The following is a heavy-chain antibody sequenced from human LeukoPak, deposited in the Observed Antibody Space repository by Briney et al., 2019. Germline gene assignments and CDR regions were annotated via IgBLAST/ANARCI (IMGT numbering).Heavy chain of an antibody. CDR3: AKVGLKMASSYYFDY. Sequence: GGSLRLSCAASGFTFSSYGMGWVRQAPGKGLEWVSAISGSGGSTYYADSVKGRFTISRDNSKNTLYLQMNSLRAEDTAVYYCAKVGLKMASSYYFDYWGQGTLVTVSS. CDR2: ISGSGGST. D-gene: IGHD5-24*01. CDR1: GFTFSSYG. J-gene: IGHJ4*02. V-gene: IGHV3-23*01.